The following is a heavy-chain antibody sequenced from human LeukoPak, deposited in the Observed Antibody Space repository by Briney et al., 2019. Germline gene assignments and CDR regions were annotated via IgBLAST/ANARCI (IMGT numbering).Heavy chain of an antibody. CDR3: AGSVGHRNYYGSGRSTYFDP. CDR2: IYYSGST. V-gene: IGHV4-31*03. D-gene: IGHD3-10*01. CDR1: GGSIGSGGYY. J-gene: IGHJ5*02. Sequence: PSETLSLTCTVSGGSIGSGGYYWSWIRQHPGKGLEWIGYIYYSGSTYYNPSLKSRVTISVDTSKNQFSLKLSSVTAADTAVYYCAGSVGHRNYYGSGRSTYFDPWGQGTLVTVSS.